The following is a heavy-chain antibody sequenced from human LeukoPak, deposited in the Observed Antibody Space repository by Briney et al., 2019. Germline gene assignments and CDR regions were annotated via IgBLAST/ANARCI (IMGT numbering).Heavy chain of an antibody. D-gene: IGHD3-10*01. CDR2: ISFDGLNK. Sequence: GRSLRLSCAASGFTFSYYAMRWVRQAPGKGLEWVAVISFDGLNKYYADSVKGRFTISRDNSKDTLYLQVIRLRPEDTALYFCARSELFYGSVSYYHLDYWGQGTLVTVSS. CDR1: GFTFSYYA. CDR3: ARSELFYGSVSYYHLDY. J-gene: IGHJ4*02. V-gene: IGHV3-30*04.